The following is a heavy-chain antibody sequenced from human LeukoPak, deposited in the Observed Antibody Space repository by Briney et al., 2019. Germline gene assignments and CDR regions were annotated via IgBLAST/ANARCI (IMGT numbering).Heavy chain of an antibody. Sequence: GESLKISCKGFGYSFTSYWIGWVRQMPGKGLEWMGIIYPGDSDTRYSPSFQGQVTISADKSISTAYLQWSSLKASDTAMNYCARQERARYFDYWGQGTLVTVSS. CDR1: GYSFTSYW. V-gene: IGHV5-51*01. CDR2: IYPGDSDT. J-gene: IGHJ4*02. CDR3: ARQERARYFDY. D-gene: IGHD1-26*01.